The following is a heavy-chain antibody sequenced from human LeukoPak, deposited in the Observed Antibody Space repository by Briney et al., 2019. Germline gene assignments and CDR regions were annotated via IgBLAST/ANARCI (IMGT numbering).Heavy chain of an antibody. CDR2: LNSDGSST. CDR1: GFIFGDYA. Sequence: PGGSLRLSCTGSGFIFGDYAMNWVRQAPGKGLVWVSRLNSDGSSTVYADSVKGRFTISRDNAENKLYLQMNSLRVEDTAVYYCARVALSQGLDAWGQGTLVTVSS. CDR3: ARVALSQGLDA. D-gene: IGHD3-10*01. J-gene: IGHJ5*02. V-gene: IGHV3-74*01.